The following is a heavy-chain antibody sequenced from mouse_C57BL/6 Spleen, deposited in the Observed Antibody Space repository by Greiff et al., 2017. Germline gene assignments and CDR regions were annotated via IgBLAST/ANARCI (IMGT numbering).Heavy chain of an antibody. Sequence: EVQLQQSGPELVKPGASVKIPCKASGYTFTDYNMDWVKQSHGKSLEWIGDINPNNGGTIYNQKFKGKATLTVDKSSSTAYMERRSLTSEDTADYYCARYDNDEAWFAYWGQGTLVTVSA. J-gene: IGHJ3*01. D-gene: IGHD2-4*01. CDR3: ARYDNDEAWFAY. V-gene: IGHV1-18*01. CDR2: INPNNGGT. CDR1: GYTFTDYN.